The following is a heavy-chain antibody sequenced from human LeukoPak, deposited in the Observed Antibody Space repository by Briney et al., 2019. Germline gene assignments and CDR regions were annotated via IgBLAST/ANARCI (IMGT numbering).Heavy chain of an antibody. CDR3: TTGTRTGLFDY. V-gene: IGHV3-15*01. Sequence: GGSLRLSCAASEFTFSDHSMDWVRQAPGKGLEWVGRIKSKTDGGTTDYAAPVKGRFTISRDDSKNTLYLQMNSLKTEDTAVYYCTTGTRTGLFDYWGQGTLVTVSS. J-gene: IGHJ4*02. CDR2: IKSKTDGGTT. CDR1: EFTFSDHS. D-gene: IGHD3/OR15-3a*01.